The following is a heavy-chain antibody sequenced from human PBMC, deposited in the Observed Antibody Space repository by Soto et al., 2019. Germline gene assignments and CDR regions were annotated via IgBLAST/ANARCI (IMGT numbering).Heavy chain of an antibody. CDR2: ISGSGGST. J-gene: IGHJ4*02. Sequence: PGGSLRLSCAASGFTFSTYSMHWVRQAPGKGLEWVSAISGSGGSTYYADSVKGRFTISRDNSKNTLYLQMNSLRAEDTAVYYCAKDPGPRHCGGDCYPYYFDYWGQGTLVTVSS. CDR1: GFTFSTYS. D-gene: IGHD2-21*02. CDR3: AKDPGPRHCGGDCYPYYFDY. V-gene: IGHV3-23*01.